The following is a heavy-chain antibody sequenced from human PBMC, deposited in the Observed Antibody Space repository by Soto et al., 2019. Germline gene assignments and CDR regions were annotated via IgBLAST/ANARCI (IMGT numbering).Heavy chain of an antibody. CDR1: GFTFSSYG. Sequence: GGSLRLSCVASGFTFSSYGMHWVRQAPGKGLEWVAVISYDGTNKYYADSVKGRFTISRDNSKNTLYLQMNSLRAEDTAVYYCAKDNYGDFSYFDYWGQGTLVTVSS. V-gene: IGHV3-30*18. D-gene: IGHD4-17*01. J-gene: IGHJ4*02. CDR3: AKDNYGDFSYFDY. CDR2: ISYDGTNK.